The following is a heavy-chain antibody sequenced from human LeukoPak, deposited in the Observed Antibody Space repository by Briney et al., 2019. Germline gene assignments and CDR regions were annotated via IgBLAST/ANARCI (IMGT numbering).Heavy chain of an antibody. CDR1: GGSISRYY. CDR3: ESFSHYFDSSGYYEHFQH. D-gene: IGHD3-22*01. Sequence: PSETLSLTCTVSGGSISRYYWSWIRQPPGKGLVWIGYIFDSGSTNYNPSLKSRVSISVDTSKNQFSLKLSSVTSADTAVYYCESFSHYFDSSGYYEHFQHWGQGTLVTVSS. J-gene: IGHJ1*01. V-gene: IGHV4-59*01. CDR2: IFDSGST.